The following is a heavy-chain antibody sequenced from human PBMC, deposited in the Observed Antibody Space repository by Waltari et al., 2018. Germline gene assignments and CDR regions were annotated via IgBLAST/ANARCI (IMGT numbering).Heavy chain of an antibody. V-gene: IGHV3-23*01. Sequence: EVQLLESGGGLVQPGGSLRLSCAASGFTFSSYAMSWVRQAPGKGLEWVSAISGSGGSTYYADSVKGRFTISRDNSKNTLYLQMNSLRAEDTAVYYCVGSPAPIEGATSDAFDIWGQGTMVTVSS. CDR3: VGSPAPIEGATSDAFDI. CDR1: GFTFSSYA. J-gene: IGHJ3*02. D-gene: IGHD1-26*01. CDR2: ISGSGGST.